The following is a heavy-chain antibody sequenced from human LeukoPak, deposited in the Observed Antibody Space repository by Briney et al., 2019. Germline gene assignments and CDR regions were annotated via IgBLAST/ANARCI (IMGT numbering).Heavy chain of an antibody. D-gene: IGHD3-22*01. CDR3: AKDLTYYYDSTGYFDY. CDR1: GFTFGSYA. V-gene: IGHV3-23*01. J-gene: IGHJ4*02. CDR2: ISGSGGTT. Sequence: GGSLRLSCAASGFTFGSYAMSWVRQAPGKGLELVSGISGSGGTTYYADSVKGRFTISRDNSKNTLYLQLNSLRAEDTAIYYCAKDLTYYYDSTGYFDYWGQGTLVTVSS.